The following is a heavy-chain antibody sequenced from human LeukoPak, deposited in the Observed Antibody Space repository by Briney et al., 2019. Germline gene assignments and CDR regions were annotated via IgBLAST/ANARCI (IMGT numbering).Heavy chain of an antibody. V-gene: IGHV4-34*01. CDR2: INHSGST. Sequence: GSLRLSCAASGFTFSSYSMNWVRQPPGKGLEWIGEINHSGSTNYNPSLKSRVTISVDTSKNQFSLKLSSVTAADTAVYYCARSRSGIAARRGYFDYWGQGTLVTVSS. D-gene: IGHD6-6*01. CDR1: GFTFSSYS. CDR3: ARSRSGIAARRGYFDY. J-gene: IGHJ4*02.